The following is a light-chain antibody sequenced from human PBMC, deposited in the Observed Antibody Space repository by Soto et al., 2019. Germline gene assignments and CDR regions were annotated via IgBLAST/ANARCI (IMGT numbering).Light chain of an antibody. Sequence: QSVLTQPPSVSGAPGQRVTISCTGSGSNIGTGYDVHWYQQLPGKAPRLLIYDNNSRPSGVPDRFSGSKSGASASLAITGLQAGDEADYYCQSYDRSLTAWVFGGGTKLTVL. J-gene: IGLJ3*02. CDR2: DNN. V-gene: IGLV1-40*01. CDR1: GSNIGTGYD. CDR3: QSYDRSLTAWV.